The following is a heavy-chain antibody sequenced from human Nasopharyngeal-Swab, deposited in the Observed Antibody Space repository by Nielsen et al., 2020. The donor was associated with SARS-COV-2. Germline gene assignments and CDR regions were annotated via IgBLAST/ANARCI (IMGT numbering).Heavy chain of an antibody. Sequence: WIRQPPGKGLVWVSRINSDESSTSCADSVKGRFTISRDNAKNTLYLQMNSLRAEDTAVYYCARARDGYNLAYWGQGTLVTVSS. V-gene: IGHV3-74*01. CDR2: INSDESST. D-gene: IGHD5-24*01. CDR3: ARARDGYNLAY. J-gene: IGHJ4*02.